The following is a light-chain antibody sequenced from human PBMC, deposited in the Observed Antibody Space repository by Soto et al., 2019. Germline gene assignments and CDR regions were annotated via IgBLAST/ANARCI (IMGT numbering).Light chain of an antibody. CDR1: QSVSIY. J-gene: IGKJ1*01. V-gene: IGKV1-39*01. Sequence: DIQMTQSPSSLSASVGDRVTITCRASQSVSIYLNWYQQKPGKAPKLLIYTTSSLQSEVPSRFSGSGSRTDFTLTISSLQPEDFATYYCQQSYTTPPAFGQGTKVEVK. CDR2: TTS. CDR3: QQSYTTPPA.